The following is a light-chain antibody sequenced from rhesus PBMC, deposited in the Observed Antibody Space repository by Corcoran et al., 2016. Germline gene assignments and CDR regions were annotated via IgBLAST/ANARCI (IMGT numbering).Light chain of an antibody. J-gene: IGKJ1*01. CDR3: RKCANSWT. Sequence: EIVLTQSPATLSLSPGERATLSCRASQRVGSSLAWYQKKPEQGPRFLNYGPSTRATGIPDRFSGRGSWTDFTLTISSMGPEDLAVYFCRKCANSWTFGQGTKVEIK. CDR2: GPS. V-gene: IGKV3-42*03. CDR1: QRVGSS.